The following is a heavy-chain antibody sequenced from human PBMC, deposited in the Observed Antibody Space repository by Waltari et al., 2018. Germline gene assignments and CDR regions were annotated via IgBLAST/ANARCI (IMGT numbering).Heavy chain of an antibody. CDR1: GYSFPSYW. V-gene: IGHV5-51*01. Sequence: EVLLVQSGAEMKKAGESLRISCKGSGYSFPSYWIAWVRQMPGKGLEWMGINFPGDSDTRYSPSFEGQVTISVDKSTTTAYLQWNSLKASDTATYYCAKHSNPGTLRSVNADYWGQGTLVTVFS. D-gene: IGHD4-4*01. J-gene: IGHJ4*02. CDR3: AKHSNPGTLRSVNADY. CDR2: NFPGDSDT.